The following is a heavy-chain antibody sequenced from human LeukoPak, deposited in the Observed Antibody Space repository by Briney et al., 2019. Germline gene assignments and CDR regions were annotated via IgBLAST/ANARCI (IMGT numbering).Heavy chain of an antibody. J-gene: IGHJ4*02. V-gene: IGHV3-66*01. CDR1: GITVSGNY. Sequence: RGSLRLSCAASGITVSGNYMSWVRQAPGKGLEWVSIIYSGGDTYYADSVKGRFTISRDNSKNTLYLQMNSLRAEDTAVYYCVRDIVPYSSNWYYFDYWGQGTLVTVSS. CDR3: VRDIVPYSSNWYYFDY. D-gene: IGHD6-13*01. CDR2: IYSGGDT.